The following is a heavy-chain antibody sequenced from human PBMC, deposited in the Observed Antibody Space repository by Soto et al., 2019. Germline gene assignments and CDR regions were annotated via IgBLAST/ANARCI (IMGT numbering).Heavy chain of an antibody. CDR3: ASGYYDSWSGYYPTFDY. V-gene: IGHV3-23*01. D-gene: IGHD3-3*01. Sequence: EVQLLQSGGGLVQPGGSLRLSCAASGFSFSSYGMSWVRQAPGKGLEWVSALSSSGATTYYADSVKGRFTISRDNSKSTLYLQMNSLRAEDTAVYYCASGYYDSWSGYYPTFDYWGQGTLVTVSS. J-gene: IGHJ4*02. CDR1: GFSFSSYG. CDR2: LSSSGATT.